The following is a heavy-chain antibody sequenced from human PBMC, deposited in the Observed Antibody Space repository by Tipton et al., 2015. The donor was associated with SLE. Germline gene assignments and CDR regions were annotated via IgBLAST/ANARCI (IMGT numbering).Heavy chain of an antibody. J-gene: IGHJ4*02. V-gene: IGHV3-7*05. Sequence: SLRLSCAASGFTFSNYWMSWVRQAPGKGLEWVANIKQDGTEKYYVDSVKGRFTISRDNAKNSLYLQMNSLRAEDTAVYYCAKVPRVIAVAGYYFDYWGQGTLVTVSS. D-gene: IGHD6-19*01. CDR1: GFTFSNYW. CDR2: IKQDGTEK. CDR3: AKVPRVIAVAGYYFDY.